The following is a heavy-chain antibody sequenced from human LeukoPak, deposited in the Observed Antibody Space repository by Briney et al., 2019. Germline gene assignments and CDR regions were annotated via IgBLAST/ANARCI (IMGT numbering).Heavy chain of an antibody. Sequence: PSETLSLTCTVSGGSISSYYWSWIRQPPGKGLEWIGYIYYSGSTNYNPSLKSRVTISVDTSKNQFSLKLSSVTAADTAVYYCARGVITMIVVEAFDIWGQGTMVTVSS. V-gene: IGHV4-59*01. J-gene: IGHJ3*02. CDR1: GGSISSYY. CDR2: IYYSGST. CDR3: ARGVITMIVVEAFDI. D-gene: IGHD3-22*01.